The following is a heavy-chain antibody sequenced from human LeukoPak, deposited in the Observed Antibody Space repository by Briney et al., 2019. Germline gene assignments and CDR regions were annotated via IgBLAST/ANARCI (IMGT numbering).Heavy chain of an antibody. V-gene: IGHV4-59*01. Sequence: SETLSLTCTVSGTSITTYYWRWIRQPPGKGLERIGNIYYSGATNYNPSLKSRATISLDTSKNQFSLKLSSVTAADTAVYFCARGSVTTGHFDYWGQGALVTVSS. J-gene: IGHJ4*02. D-gene: IGHD1-1*01. CDR1: GTSITTYY. CDR2: IYYSGAT. CDR3: ARGSVTTGHFDY.